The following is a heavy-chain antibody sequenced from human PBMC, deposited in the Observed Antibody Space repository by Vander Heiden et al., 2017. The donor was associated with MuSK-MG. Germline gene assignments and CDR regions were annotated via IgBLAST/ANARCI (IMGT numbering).Heavy chain of an antibody. V-gene: IGHV4-34*01. Sequence: QVQLQQWGAGLLKPSETLSLTCAVYGGSFSGYYWSWIRQPPGKGLEWIGEINHSGSTNYNPALKSRVTISVDTSKNQFSLKLNSVTAAETAVYYYARVSGTGSPYYFDYWGQGTMVTVSS. CDR1: GGSFSGYY. J-gene: IGHJ4*02. CDR2: INHSGST. D-gene: IGHD6-13*01. CDR3: ARVSGTGSPYYFDY.